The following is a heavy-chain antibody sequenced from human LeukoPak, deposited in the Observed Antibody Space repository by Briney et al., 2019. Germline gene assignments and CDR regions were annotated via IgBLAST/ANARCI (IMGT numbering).Heavy chain of an antibody. D-gene: IGHD2-15*01. CDR2: IYYSGST. V-gene: IGHV4-39*07. J-gene: IGHJ5*02. CDR1: GGSISSSSYY. Sequence: SETLSLTCTVSGGSISSSSYYWGWIRQPPGKGLEWIGSIYYSGSTYYNPSLKSRVTISVDTSKNQFSLKLSSVTAADTAVYYCARVPVVAATPDWFDPWGQGTLVTVSS. CDR3: ARVPVVAATPDWFDP.